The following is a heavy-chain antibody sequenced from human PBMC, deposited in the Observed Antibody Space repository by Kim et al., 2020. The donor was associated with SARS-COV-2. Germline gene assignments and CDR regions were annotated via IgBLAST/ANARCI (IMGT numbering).Heavy chain of an antibody. V-gene: IGHV3-23*01. Sequence: FHADSVKGRFTISRDKSKNTLYLQMNGRRAEDTAVYYCAKAWRWYPNLDSWGQGTLVTVSS. D-gene: IGHD2-15*01. CDR3: AKAWRWYPNLDS. J-gene: IGHJ4*02.